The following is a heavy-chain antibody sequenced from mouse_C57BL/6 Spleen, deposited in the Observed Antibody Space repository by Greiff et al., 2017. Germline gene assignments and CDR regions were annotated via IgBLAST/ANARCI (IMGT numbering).Heavy chain of an antibody. D-gene: IGHD2-5*01. CDR3: ARLNYSNYDRIFDY. J-gene: IGHJ2*01. Sequence: VQLQQSGPVLVKPGASVKMSCKASGYTFTDYYMNWVKQSHGKSLEWIGVINPYNGGTSYNQKFKGKATLTVDKSSSTAYMELNSLTSEDSAVYYWARLNYSNYDRIFDYWGQGTTLTVSS. CDR2: INPYNGGT. CDR1: GYTFTDYY. V-gene: IGHV1-19*01.